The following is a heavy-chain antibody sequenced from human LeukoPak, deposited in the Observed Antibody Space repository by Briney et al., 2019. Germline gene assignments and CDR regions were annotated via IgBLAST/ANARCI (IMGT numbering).Heavy chain of an antibody. CDR1: GGSTSSYY. Sequence: SETLSLTCTVSGGSTSSYYWCWIRQPPGEGLERIGYIHYSGSTNYNPTLKSRVTISVDTSKNQFSLRLNSVTAADTAMYYCAGNDYGDYKSSFDYWGQGTLVTVSS. CDR2: IHYSGST. V-gene: IGHV4-59*01. CDR3: AGNDYGDYKSSFDY. D-gene: IGHD4-17*01. J-gene: IGHJ4*02.